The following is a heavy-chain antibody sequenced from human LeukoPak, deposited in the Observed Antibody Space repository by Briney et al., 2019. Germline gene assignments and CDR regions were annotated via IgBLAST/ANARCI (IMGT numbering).Heavy chain of an antibody. D-gene: IGHD3-16*01. CDR1: GGSISSDY. Sequence: SETLSLTCTVSGGSISSDYWSWIRQPPGKGLEWIGYIYYTGSTNYNPSFKSRVTISVDSSKNQFSLKLSSVTAADTAVYYCAREGGGNYPYYFHMDVWGEGTTVTVSS. CDR2: IYYTGST. CDR3: AREGGGNYPYYFHMDV. J-gene: IGHJ6*03. V-gene: IGHV4-59*01.